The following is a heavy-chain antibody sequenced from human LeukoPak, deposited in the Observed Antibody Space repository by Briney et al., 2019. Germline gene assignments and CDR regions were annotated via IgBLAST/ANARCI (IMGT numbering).Heavy chain of an antibody. D-gene: IGHD6-6*01. J-gene: IGHJ4*02. CDR2: IYHSGST. Sequence: SQTLSLTCTVSGGSISSGGYYWSCIRQPPGKGLEWIGYIYHSGSTYYNPSLKSRVTISVDRSKNQFSLKLSSVTAADTAVYYCARLTPSSSGYWGQGTLVTVSS. CDR3: ARLTPSSSGY. CDR1: GGSISSGGYY. V-gene: IGHV4-30-2*01.